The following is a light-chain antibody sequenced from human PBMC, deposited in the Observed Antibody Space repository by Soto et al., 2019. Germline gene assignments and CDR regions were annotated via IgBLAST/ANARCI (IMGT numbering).Light chain of an antibody. CDR2: AAS. CDR1: QTISSW. J-gene: IGKJ5*01. Sequence: IQLTQSPSSLSASAGDRVTITCRASQTISSWLAWYQQKPGKAPKLLIYAASSLQSGVPSRFSGSGSGTDFTLTISSLQPEDFATYYCQQANSFPITFGQGTRLEIK. V-gene: IGKV1-12*01. CDR3: QQANSFPIT.